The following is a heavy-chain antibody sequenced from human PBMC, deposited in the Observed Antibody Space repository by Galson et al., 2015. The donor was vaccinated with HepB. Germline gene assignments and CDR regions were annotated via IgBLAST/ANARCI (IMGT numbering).Heavy chain of an antibody. CDR1: GYTFSSYS. D-gene: IGHD4-17*01. Sequence: SVKVSCKASGYTFSSYSINWVRQAPGQGLEWMGWISAYNGNTNYAQNLQDRVTMTTDTSTSTAYMELRSLRSDDTAVYYGAREMGAPDYGGYGKYYFDYWGQGTL. CDR3: AREMGAPDYGGYGKYYFDY. J-gene: IGHJ4*02. V-gene: IGHV1-18*01. CDR2: ISAYNGNT.